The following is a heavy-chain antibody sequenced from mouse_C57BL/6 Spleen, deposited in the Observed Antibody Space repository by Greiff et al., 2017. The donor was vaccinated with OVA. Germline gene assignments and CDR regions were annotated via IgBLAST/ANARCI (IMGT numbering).Heavy chain of an antibody. D-gene: IGHD2-5*01. CDR3: TTYYSNSAWFAY. Sequence: VQLQQSGAELVRPGASVKLSCTASGFNIKDYYMHWVKQRPEQGLEWIGRIDPEDGDTEYAPKFQGKATMTADTSSNTAYLQLRSLTSEDAAVYYCTTYYSNSAWFAYWGQGTLVTVSA. J-gene: IGHJ3*01. V-gene: IGHV14-1*01. CDR2: IDPEDGDT. CDR1: GFNIKDYY.